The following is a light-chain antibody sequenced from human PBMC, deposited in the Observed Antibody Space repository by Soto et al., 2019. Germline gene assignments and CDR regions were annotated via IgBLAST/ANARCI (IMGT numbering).Light chain of an antibody. V-gene: IGKV3-20*01. CDR3: QQYGSSPRT. Sequence: EIVLTQSPGTLSLSPGERATLSCRASQSVSSNYLVWYQQKPGQAPRLLIYGASSRATGIPDRFSGSGSGTDFTLTISRLEPEDFAVYYCQQYGSSPRTFGGGTK. CDR1: QSVSSNY. CDR2: GAS. J-gene: IGKJ4*01.